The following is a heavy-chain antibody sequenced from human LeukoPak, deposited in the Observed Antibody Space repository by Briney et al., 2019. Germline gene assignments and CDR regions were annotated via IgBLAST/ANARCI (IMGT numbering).Heavy chain of an antibody. CDR1: GYTFINYA. CDR2: INANTGNP. Sequence: ASVKVSCKASGYTFINYAINWVRQAPGKGLEWMGRINANTGNPTYALGFTGRFVLSLDTSVSTAYLQISSLKAEDTAVYYCARGDSGPTYNSIWYETDYWGQGTLVTVSS. D-gene: IGHD6-13*01. V-gene: IGHV7-4-1*02. J-gene: IGHJ4*02. CDR3: ARGDSGPTYNSIWYETDY.